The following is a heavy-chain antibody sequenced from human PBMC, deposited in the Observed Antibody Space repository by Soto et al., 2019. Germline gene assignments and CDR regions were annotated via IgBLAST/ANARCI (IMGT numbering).Heavy chain of an antibody. Sequence: QITLKESGPTLVKPTQTLTLTCTFSGFSLSTSGVGVGWIRQPPGKALEWLALIYWNDDKRYSPSLKSRLTITKDTSKTQVVLTMTNMDPVDTATYYCAHLASAVAGTSYYYYYGMDVWGQGTTVTVSS. J-gene: IGHJ6*02. CDR1: GFSLSTSGVG. D-gene: IGHD6-19*01. V-gene: IGHV2-5*01. CDR2: IYWNDDK. CDR3: AHLASAVAGTSYYYYYGMDV.